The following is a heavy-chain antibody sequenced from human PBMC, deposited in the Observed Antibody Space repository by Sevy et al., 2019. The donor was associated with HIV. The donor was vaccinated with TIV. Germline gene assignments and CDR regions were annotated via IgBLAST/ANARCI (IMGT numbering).Heavy chain of an antibody. CDR1: GFTFSNAW. D-gene: IGHD3-22*01. CDR2: IKSKTDGGTT. CDR3: FTMIVVVIKAGLAFDI. Sequence: GGSLRLSCAASGFTFSNAWMSWVRQAPGKGLEWVGRIKSKTDGGTTDYAAPMKGRFTISRDDSKNTLYLQMNSLKTEDTAVYYCFTMIVVVIKAGLAFDIWGQGTMVTVSS. V-gene: IGHV3-15*01. J-gene: IGHJ3*02.